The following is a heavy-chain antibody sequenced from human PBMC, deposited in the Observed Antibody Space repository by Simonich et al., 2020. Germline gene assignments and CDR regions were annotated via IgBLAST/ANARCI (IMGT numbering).Heavy chain of an antibody. CDR3: ARNRLDY. V-gene: IGHV3-74*01. CDR2: INSVGSST. J-gene: IGHJ4*02. CDR1: GFTFSSYG. Sequence: EVQLVESGGGLVQPGGSLRLSCAASGFTFSSYGMHWVRQAPGKGLCWLRRINSVGSSTSYADSVKSRCTISRDNAKNTLYLQMNSLSAEDTAGYYCARNRLDYWGQGTLVTVSS.